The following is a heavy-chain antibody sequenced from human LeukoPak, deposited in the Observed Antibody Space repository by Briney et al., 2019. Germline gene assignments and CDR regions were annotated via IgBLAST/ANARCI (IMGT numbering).Heavy chain of an antibody. CDR1: GGSFSGYY. Sequence: PSETLSLTCAVYGGSFSGYYWSWIRQPPGKGLEWIGEINHSGSTNYNPSLKSRVTISVDTSKNQFSLKLSSVTAADTAVYYCARGPYDSSGYYSDYFDYGGQGTLVTVS. D-gene: IGHD3-22*01. J-gene: IGHJ4*02. CDR3: ARGPYDSSGYYSDYFDY. V-gene: IGHV4-34*01. CDR2: INHSGST.